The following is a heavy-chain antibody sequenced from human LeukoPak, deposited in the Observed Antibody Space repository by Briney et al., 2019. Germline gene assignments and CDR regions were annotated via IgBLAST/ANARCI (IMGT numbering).Heavy chain of an antibody. CDR2: FDPEDGET. Sequence: ASVKVSCKVSGYTLIELSIHWVRQAPGKGLEWVGSFDPEDGETIYAQKFQGRVTLTDDTSTDTAYMELSSLRSEDTAVYYCARDFFARSASFVAFDIWGPGTLVTVSS. CDR1: GYTLIELS. V-gene: IGHV1-24*01. J-gene: IGHJ3*02. D-gene: IGHD2/OR15-2a*01. CDR3: ARDFFARSASFVAFDI.